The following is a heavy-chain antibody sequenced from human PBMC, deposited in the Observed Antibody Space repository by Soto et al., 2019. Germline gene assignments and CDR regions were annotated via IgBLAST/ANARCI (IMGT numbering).Heavy chain of an antibody. CDR2: INAGNGNT. CDR3: AREDCSSTSCYGLPYIYYYYYMDV. CDR1: GYTFTSYA. Sequence: ASVKVSCKASGYTFTSYAMHWVRQAPGQRLEWMGWINAGNGNTKYSQKFQGRVTITRDTSASTAYMELSSLRSEDTAVYYCAREDCSSTSCYGLPYIYYYYYMDVWGKGTTVTVSS. V-gene: IGHV1-3*01. D-gene: IGHD2-2*01. J-gene: IGHJ6*03.